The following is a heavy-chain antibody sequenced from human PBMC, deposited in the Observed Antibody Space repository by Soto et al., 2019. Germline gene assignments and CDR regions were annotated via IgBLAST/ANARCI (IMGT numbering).Heavy chain of an antibody. Sequence: QMQLVQSGAEVKKPGSSVKVSCKASADTFNSYSLSWLRQAPGQRLEWMGGITPVFGTADYAQSFEDRLTITADDSTSTVYMELSSLRSDDTAVYYCARSLEGTTVPNWFDPWGQGALVTVSS. V-gene: IGHV1-69*01. J-gene: IGHJ5*02. CDR2: ITPVFGTA. D-gene: IGHD4-17*01. CDR3: ARSLEGTTVPNWFDP. CDR1: ADTFNSYS.